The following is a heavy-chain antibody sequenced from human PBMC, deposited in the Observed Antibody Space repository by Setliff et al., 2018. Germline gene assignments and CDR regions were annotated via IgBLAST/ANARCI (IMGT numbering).Heavy chain of an antibody. Sequence: LRLSCAASGFTFSRYAMNWVRQTPGKGLEWVSYISASSANIQYADSVRGRFTVSRDNARNSLYLQMNSLRGDDAAVYYCASDPSYASSLYYYLEVWGKGTTVTVS. V-gene: IGHV3-48*01. CDR1: GFTFSRYA. J-gene: IGHJ6*03. D-gene: IGHD6-13*01. CDR3: ASDPSYASSLYYYLEV. CDR2: ISASSANI.